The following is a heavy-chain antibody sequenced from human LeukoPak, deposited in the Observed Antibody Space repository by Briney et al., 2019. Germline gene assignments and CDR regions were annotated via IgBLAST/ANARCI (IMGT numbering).Heavy chain of an antibody. CDR3: ARERYCSGGICYSDNWFDP. D-gene: IGHD2-15*01. J-gene: IGHJ5*02. Sequence: SETLSLTCTVSGGSISSGDYYWSWSRQPPGKGLEWIGCIYYTGSTYYNPSLKSRVTISVDASRNQFSLKLSSVTAADTAVYYCARERYCSGGICYSDNWFDPWGQGTLVTVSS. V-gene: IGHV4-30-4*01. CDR1: GGSISSGDYY. CDR2: IYYTGST.